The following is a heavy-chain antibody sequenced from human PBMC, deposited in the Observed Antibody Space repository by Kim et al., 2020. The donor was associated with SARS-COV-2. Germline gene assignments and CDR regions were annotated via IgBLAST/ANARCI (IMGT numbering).Heavy chain of an antibody. CDR2: ISAYNGNT. Sequence: ASVKVSCKASGYTFTSYGISWVRQAPGQGLEWMGWISAYNGNTNYAQKLQGRVTMTTDTSTSTAYMELRSLRSDDTAVYYCARDFYCSGGSCYSPHYFDYWGQGTLVTVSS. CDR3: ARDFYCSGGSCYSPHYFDY. CDR1: GYTFTSYG. J-gene: IGHJ4*02. D-gene: IGHD2-15*01. V-gene: IGHV1-18*04.